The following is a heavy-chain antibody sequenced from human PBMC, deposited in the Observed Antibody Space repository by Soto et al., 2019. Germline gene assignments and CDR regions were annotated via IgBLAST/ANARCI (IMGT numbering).Heavy chain of an antibody. J-gene: IGHJ6*02. CDR3: ATQGFGVLHGLVDV. D-gene: IGHD3-10*01. V-gene: IGHV4-59*08. CDR2: ISDSGSP. CDR1: GASISSYY. Sequence: PSETLSLTCTVSGASISSYYWSWIRQPPGKGLEWIAYISDSGSPKYNPSLKSRITISVDTSKNQFSLNLRSVTAADTAVYYCATQGFGVLHGLVDVWGQGTTVT.